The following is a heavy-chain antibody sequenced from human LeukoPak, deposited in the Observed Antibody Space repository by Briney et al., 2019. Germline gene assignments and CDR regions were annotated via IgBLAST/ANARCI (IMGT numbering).Heavy chain of an antibody. CDR3: ARGWFGELPFDY. CDR1: GASISSGDHY. J-gene: IGHJ4*02. V-gene: IGHV4-30-4*01. Sequence: SQTLSLTCTVSGASISSGDHYWSWIRQPPGKGLVWIGYIFYNGSTHSNPSLKSRFTVSVDTSKNQFSLRLKSVTAADTAVYYCARGWFGELPFDYWGQGTLVTVSS. D-gene: IGHD3-10*01. CDR2: IFYNGST.